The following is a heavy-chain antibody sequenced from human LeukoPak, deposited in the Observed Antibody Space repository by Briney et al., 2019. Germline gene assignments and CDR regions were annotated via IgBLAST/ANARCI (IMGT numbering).Heavy chain of an antibody. J-gene: IGHJ5*02. CDR1: GVTFSSYA. V-gene: IGHV1-69*13. CDR3: ARMSGYCSGGSCYGNNWFDP. D-gene: IGHD2-15*01. CDR2: IIPFFGTA. Sequence: ASVKVSCKASGVTFSSYAISWVRQAPGQGLEWMGGIIPFFGTANYAQMFQGRVTITADESTTTAYMELSSLRSEDTAVYYCARMSGYCSGGSCYGNNWFDPWGQGTLVTVSS.